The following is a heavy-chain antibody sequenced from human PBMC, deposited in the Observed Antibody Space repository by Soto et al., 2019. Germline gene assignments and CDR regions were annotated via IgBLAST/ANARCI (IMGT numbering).Heavy chain of an antibody. CDR2: IWFDGTNE. D-gene: IGHD3-10*01. CDR1: GFTFSDYG. CDR3: ARERNHGSGNLNHHFDN. V-gene: IGHV3-33*01. Sequence: QVQMVQSGGGVVQPGRSLRLSCVASGFTFSDYGMHWVRQAPGKGLEWVATIWFDGTNENYGDSVKGRFTVSRDNSKSALYLQMDSLSAEDTALYYCARERNHGSGNLNHHFDNWGQGTLVIVSS. J-gene: IGHJ4*02.